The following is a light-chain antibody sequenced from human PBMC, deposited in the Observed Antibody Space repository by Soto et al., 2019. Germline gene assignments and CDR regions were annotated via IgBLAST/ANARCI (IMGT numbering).Light chain of an antibody. CDR1: SSNIGNNH. Sequence: QSVLTQPPSVSAAPGQKVTISCSGSSSNIGNNHASWYQHLPGTAPKLLIFHNDKRPSGIPDRFSGSKSGTSATLGITGLQTGDEADYYCGTWDSSLSAWVFGGGTKLTVL. J-gene: IGLJ3*02. CDR3: GTWDSSLSAWV. V-gene: IGLV1-51*01. CDR2: HND.